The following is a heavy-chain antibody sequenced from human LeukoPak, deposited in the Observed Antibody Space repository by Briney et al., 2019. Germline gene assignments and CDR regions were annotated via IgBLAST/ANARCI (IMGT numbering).Heavy chain of an antibody. J-gene: IGHJ5*02. CDR2: ISNDGNNK. V-gene: IGHV3-30*18. CDR1: GFTFSRHG. D-gene: IGHD3-10*01. CDR3: SKDLTSDFGGGFDA. Sequence: GGSLRLSCAASGFTFSRHGMHWVRQAPGKGLEWVAVISNDGNNKYYADPVKGRFTISRDNSKNTLYLQMNSLKTEDTAVYYCSKDLTSDFGGGFDAWGQGTLVTVSS.